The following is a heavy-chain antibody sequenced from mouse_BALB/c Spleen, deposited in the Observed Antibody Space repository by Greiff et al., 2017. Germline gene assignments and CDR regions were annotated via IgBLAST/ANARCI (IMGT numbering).Heavy chain of an antibody. V-gene: IGHV14-3*02. CDR3: AVDSSGSSYAMDY. CDR2: IDPANGNT. CDR1: GFNIKDTY. D-gene: IGHD3-2*01. Sequence: EVQLQESGAELVKPGASVKLSCTASGFNIKDTYMHWVKQRPEQGLEWIGRIDPANGNTKYDPKFQGKATITADTSSNTAYLQLSSLTSEDTAVYYCAVDSSGSSYAMDYWGQGTSVTVSS. J-gene: IGHJ4*01.